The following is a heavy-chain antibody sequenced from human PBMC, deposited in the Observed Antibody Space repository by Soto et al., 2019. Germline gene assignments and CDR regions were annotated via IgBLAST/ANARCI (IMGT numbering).Heavy chain of an antibody. CDR3: AMLGGWSGGSSGMDV. Sequence: EVQLVESGGGLVQPGGSLRLSCAASGLIFSDYHMDWVRQAPGKGLEWVGRIRRKANSYTTEYAASVKGRFTISRDDSKNPLYLQMNSLKSEDTAVYYCAMLGGWSGGSSGMDVWGQGTTVTVSS. J-gene: IGHJ6*02. CDR1: GLIFSDYH. CDR2: IRRKANSYTT. D-gene: IGHD6-19*01. V-gene: IGHV3-72*01.